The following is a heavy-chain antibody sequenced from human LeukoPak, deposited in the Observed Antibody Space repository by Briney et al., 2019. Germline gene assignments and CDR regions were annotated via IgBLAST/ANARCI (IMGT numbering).Heavy chain of an antibody. Sequence: ASVKVSCKASGYTFTSYGISWVRQAPGQGLEWMGWISAYNGNTNYAQKLQGRVTMTTDTSASTAYMELRSLRSDDTAVYYCAREGSFSTGGYYYYGMDVWGQGTTVTVSS. CDR3: AREGSFSTGGYYYYGMDV. CDR2: ISAYNGNT. J-gene: IGHJ6*02. CDR1: GYTFTSYG. D-gene: IGHD1-14*01. V-gene: IGHV1-18*01.